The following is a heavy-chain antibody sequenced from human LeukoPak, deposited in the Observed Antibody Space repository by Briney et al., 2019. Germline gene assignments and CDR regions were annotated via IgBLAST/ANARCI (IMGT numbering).Heavy chain of an antibody. J-gene: IGHJ6*03. CDR3: AREHSSGYYMDV. V-gene: IGHV3-48*01. D-gene: IGHD6-19*01. Sequence: GGSLRLSFAASGFTFSSYSMNWVRQAPGKGLEWVSYISSSSSTIYYADSVKGRFTISRDNAKNSLYLQMNSLRAEDTAVYYCAREHSSGYYMDVWGKGTTVTVSS. CDR1: GFTFSSYS. CDR2: ISSSSSTI.